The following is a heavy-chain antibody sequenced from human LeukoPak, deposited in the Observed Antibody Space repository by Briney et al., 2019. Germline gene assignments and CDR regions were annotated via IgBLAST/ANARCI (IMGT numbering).Heavy chain of an antibody. CDR2: ISTSGNTI. CDR1: AFTFSSYE. CDR3: ARAPRYCSGSNCYSYLDY. V-gene: IGHV3-48*03. D-gene: IGHD2-15*01. Sequence: GGSLRLSCAASAFTFSSYEMNWVRQAPGKGLEWVSSISTSGNTIYYADSVKGRFTISRDDAKNSLYLHMNSLRAEDTAVYYCARAPRYCSGSNCYSYLDYWGQGTLVTVSS. J-gene: IGHJ4*02.